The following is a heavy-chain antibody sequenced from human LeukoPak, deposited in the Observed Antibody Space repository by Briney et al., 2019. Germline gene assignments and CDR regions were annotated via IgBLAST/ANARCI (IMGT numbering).Heavy chain of an antibody. D-gene: IGHD5-18*01. Sequence: GGSLRLSCAASGFTFNSYAMNWVRQAPGKGLEWVSTISGGGLSTYYADSVKGRFTISRDNSKSTLYLQMTSLRAEDTAVYYCAKAQSGYTSFDYWGQGTLVTVSS. CDR1: GFTFNSYA. J-gene: IGHJ4*02. CDR2: ISGGGLST. V-gene: IGHV3-23*01. CDR3: AKAQSGYTSFDY.